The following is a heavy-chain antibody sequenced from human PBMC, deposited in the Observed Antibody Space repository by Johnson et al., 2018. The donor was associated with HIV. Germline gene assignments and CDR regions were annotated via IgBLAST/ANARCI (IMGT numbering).Heavy chain of an antibody. CDR1: GFTFSSYW. CDR3: AREWSSSRWTYGCDI. D-gene: IGHD6-13*01. CDR2: INQDGSEK. J-gene: IGHJ3*02. Sequence: ESGGGLVKPGGSLRLSCAASGFTFSSYWMSWVRQAPGKGLEWVANINQDGSEKYHVDSVKGRFTISRDNGKSSLYLQMNNLRAEDTAVYYCAREWSSSRWTYGCDIWGQGTMVTVSS. V-gene: IGHV3-7*01.